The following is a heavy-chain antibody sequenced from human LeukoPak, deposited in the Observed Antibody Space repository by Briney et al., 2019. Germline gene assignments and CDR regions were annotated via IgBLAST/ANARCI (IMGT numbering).Heavy chain of an antibody. CDR3: ANALGGGNTWYYFDC. V-gene: IGHV3-23*01. D-gene: IGHD6-13*01. CDR2: LSGSGGSP. Sequence: GGSLRLSCAASGFTFSSYAMCWVRQAPGKGLEWVSSLSGSGGSPNYANSVKGRFTISRDNSKNTLYLQMNSLRAEDTAVYYCANALGGGNTWYYFDCWGQGTLVTVSS. J-gene: IGHJ4*02. CDR1: GFTFSSYA.